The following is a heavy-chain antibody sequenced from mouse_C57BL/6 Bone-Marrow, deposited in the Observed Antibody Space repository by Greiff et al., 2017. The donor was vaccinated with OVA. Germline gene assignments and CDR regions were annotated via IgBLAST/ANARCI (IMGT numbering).Heavy chain of an antibody. Sequence: QVQLQQSGPGLVQPSQSLSITCTVSGFSLTSYGVHWVRQSPGKGLEWLGGIWSGGSTDYNAAFISRLSISKDNSKSQVFFKMNSLQADDTAIYYCARNNQLTGTWNWYFDVWGTGTTVTVSS. V-gene: IGHV2-2*01. CDR3: ARNNQLTGTWNWYFDV. D-gene: IGHD4-1*01. CDR2: IWSGGST. CDR1: GFSLTSYG. J-gene: IGHJ1*03.